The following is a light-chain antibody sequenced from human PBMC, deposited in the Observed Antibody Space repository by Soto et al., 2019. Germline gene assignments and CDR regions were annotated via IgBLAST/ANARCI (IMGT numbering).Light chain of an antibody. Sequence: DIVLTQSPDTLSLSPGERVTLSCRASQSVRNNYLAWYQQKPGQAPRLLIYETYRRATGIPDRFSGSGSGTDFTLTISRLEPQDFAVYYCHQYGNSRETFGQGTKVDIK. CDR2: ETY. V-gene: IGKV3-20*01. CDR1: QSVRNNY. CDR3: HQYGNSRET. J-gene: IGKJ1*01.